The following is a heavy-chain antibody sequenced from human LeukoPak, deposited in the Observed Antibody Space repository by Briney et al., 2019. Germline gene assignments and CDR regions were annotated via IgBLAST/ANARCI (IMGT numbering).Heavy chain of an antibody. D-gene: IGHD3-3*02. V-gene: IGHV3-23*01. CDR3: AREGDAFFLSARGYDY. J-gene: IGHJ4*02. CDR1: GFTFSSYA. Sequence: GGSLRLSCAAAGFTFSSYAMSWVRQAPGKGLEWVSTISSSSGSTYYADSVKGRFTISRDNSKNTLYLQISSLRAEDTAVYYCAREGDAFFLSARGYDYWGQGTLVTVSS. CDR2: ISSSSGST.